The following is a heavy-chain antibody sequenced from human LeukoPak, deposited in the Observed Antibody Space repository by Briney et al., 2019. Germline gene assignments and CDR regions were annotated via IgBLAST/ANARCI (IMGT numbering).Heavy chain of an antibody. Sequence: SETLSLTCTVSGYSISSGYYWGWIRQPPGKGLEWIGSIYHSGSTYYNPSLKSRVTIPVDTSKNQFSLKLSSVTAADTAVYYCAREERGCSSTSCQYYFDYWGQGTLVTVSS. D-gene: IGHD2-2*01. J-gene: IGHJ4*02. CDR3: AREERGCSSTSCQYYFDY. V-gene: IGHV4-38-2*02. CDR2: IYHSGST. CDR1: GYSISSGYY.